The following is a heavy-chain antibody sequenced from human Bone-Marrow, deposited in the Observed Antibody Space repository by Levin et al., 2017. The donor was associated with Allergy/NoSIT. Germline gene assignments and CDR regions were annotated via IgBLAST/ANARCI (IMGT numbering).Heavy chain of an antibody. CDR3: TRHSLGYCSSTSCYADLYYYYYMDV. CDR2: IRSKANSYAT. Sequence: GASVKVSCAASGFTFSGSAMHWVRQASGKGLEWVGRIRSKANSYATAYAASVKGRFTISRDDSKNTAYLQMNSLKTEDTAVYYCTRHSLGYCSSTSCYADLYYYYYMDVWGKGTTVTVSS. J-gene: IGHJ6*03. D-gene: IGHD2-2*01. CDR1: GFTFSGSA. V-gene: IGHV3-73*01.